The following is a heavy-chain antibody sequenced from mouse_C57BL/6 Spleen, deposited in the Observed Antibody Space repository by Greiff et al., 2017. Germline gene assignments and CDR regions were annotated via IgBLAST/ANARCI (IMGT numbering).Heavy chain of an antibody. Sequence: QVQLKQSGPELVKPGASVKISCKASGYAFSSSWMNWVKQRPGKGLEWIGRIYPGDGDTNYNGKFKGKATLTADKSSSTAYMQLSSLTSEDSAVYFCARDLVLRSCAYWGQGTLVTVSA. D-gene: IGHD1-1*01. CDR2: IYPGDGDT. V-gene: IGHV1-82*01. CDR3: ARDLVLRSCAY. CDR1: GYAFSSSW. J-gene: IGHJ3*01.